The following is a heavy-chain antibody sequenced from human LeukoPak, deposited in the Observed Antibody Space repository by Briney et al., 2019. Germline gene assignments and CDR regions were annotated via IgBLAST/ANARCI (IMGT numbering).Heavy chain of an antibody. V-gene: IGHV3-30-3*01. CDR3: AKDSSSWYYYFDY. J-gene: IGHJ4*02. D-gene: IGHD6-13*01. CDR1: GFTFSNYA. CDR2: ISYDGSNK. Sequence: GGSLRLSCAASGFTFSNYAMHWVRQAPGKGLEWVAVISYDGSNKYYADSVKGRFTISRDNSNNTLYLQMNSLNPEDTAVHYCAKDSSSWYYYFDYWGQGTLVTVSS.